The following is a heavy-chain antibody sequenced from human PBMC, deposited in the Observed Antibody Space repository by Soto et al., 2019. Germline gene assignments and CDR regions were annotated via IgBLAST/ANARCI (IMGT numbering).Heavy chain of an antibody. J-gene: IGHJ6*03. V-gene: IGHV4-39*02. D-gene: IGHD2-2*01. Sequence: PSETLSLTCTVSGGSISSSSYYWGWIRQPPGKGLEWIGSIYYSVSTYYNPSLKSRDTIYVDTSKNQSSLKLSSVTAADTAVYYCAREGGYCSSTSCYAGYYYYYMDVWGKGTTVTVSS. CDR2: IYYSVST. CDR1: GGSISSSSYY. CDR3: AREGGYCSSTSCYAGYYYYYMDV.